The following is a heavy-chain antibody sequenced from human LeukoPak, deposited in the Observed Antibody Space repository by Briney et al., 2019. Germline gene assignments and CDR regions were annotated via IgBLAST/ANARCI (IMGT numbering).Heavy chain of an antibody. CDR2: IIPIFGTA. CDR1: GGTFSSYA. CDR3: ARVGYYDSSGYYPFDY. V-gene: IGHV1-69*13. J-gene: IGHJ4*02. Sequence: SVKVSCKASGGTFSSYAINWVRQAPGQGLEWMGGIIPIFGTANYAQKFQGRVTITADESTSTAYMELSSLRSEDTAVYYCARVGYYDSSGYYPFDYWGQGTLVTVSS. D-gene: IGHD3-22*01.